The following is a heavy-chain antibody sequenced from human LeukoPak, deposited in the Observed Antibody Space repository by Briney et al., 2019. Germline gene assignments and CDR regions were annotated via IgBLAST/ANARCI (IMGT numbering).Heavy chain of an antibody. CDR1: GFTFSSYS. Sequence: GGFLRLSCAASGFTFSSYSMNWVRQAPGKGREGVSSICSSSSYIYYADSVKGRFAISRDNAKNSLYLQMNSLRAEATAEYSCERDLNAYSGGNLSDDCWGQGTPVTVSS. D-gene: IGHD4-23*01. J-gene: IGHJ4*02. V-gene: IGHV3-21*01. CDR3: ERDLNAYSGGNLSDDC. CDR2: ICSSSSYI.